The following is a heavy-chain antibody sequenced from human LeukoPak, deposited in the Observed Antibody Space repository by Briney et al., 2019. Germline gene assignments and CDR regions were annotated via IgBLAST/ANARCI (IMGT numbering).Heavy chain of an antibody. CDR3: ARADQRFVLRYFDWLGSFDY. V-gene: IGHV1-8*01. J-gene: IGHJ4*02. CDR2: LNPNSGKI. CDR1: GYTFTSFD. Sequence: GASVKVSCKASGYTFTSFDINWVRQATGQGLEWRGWLNPNSGKIGYSQKFKGRVTMTRNTSISTAYMELSSLRSEETAVYYWARADQRFVLRYFDWLGSFDYWGQGTMVTVSS. D-gene: IGHD3-9*01.